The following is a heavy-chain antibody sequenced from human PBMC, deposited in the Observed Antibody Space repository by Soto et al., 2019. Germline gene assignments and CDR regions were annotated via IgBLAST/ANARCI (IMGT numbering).Heavy chain of an antibody. CDR1: GGTFSSYA. V-gene: IGHV1-69*13. CDR3: ARLGYPLGYYYGMDV. CDR2: IIPIFGTA. D-gene: IGHD5-18*01. Sequence: ASVKVSCKASGGTFSSYAISWVRQAPGQGLEWMGGIIPIFGTANYAQKFQGRVTITADESTSTAYVELSSLRSEDTAVYYCARLGYPLGYYYGMDVWGQGTTVTVSS. J-gene: IGHJ6*02.